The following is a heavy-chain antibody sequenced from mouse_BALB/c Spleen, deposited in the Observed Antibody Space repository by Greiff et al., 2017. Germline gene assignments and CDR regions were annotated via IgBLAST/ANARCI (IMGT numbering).Heavy chain of an antibody. V-gene: IGHV5-4*02. CDR1: GFTFSDYY. Sequence: DVMLVESGGGLVKPGGSLKLSCAASGFTFSDYYMYWVRQTPEKRLEWVATISDGGSYTYYPDSVKGRFTISRDNAKNNLYLQMSSLKSEDTAMYYCARDGQLGLNYFDYWGQGTTLTVSS. CDR3: ARDGQLGLNYFDY. D-gene: IGHD3-2*01. CDR2: ISDGGSYT. J-gene: IGHJ2*01.